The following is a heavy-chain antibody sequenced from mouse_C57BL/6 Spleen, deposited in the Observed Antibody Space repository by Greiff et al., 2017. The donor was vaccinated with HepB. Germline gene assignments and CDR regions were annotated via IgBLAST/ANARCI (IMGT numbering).Heavy chain of an antibody. J-gene: IGHJ3*01. CDR3: ARGRSTMVTTGFAY. CDR1: GFTFSSYA. Sequence: EVQLVESGGGLVKPGGSLKLSCAASGFTFSSYAMSWVRQTPEKRLEWVATISDGGSYTYYPDNVKGRFTISRDNAKNNLYLQMRHMKSEDTAMYYCARGRSTMVTTGFAYWGQGTMVTVSA. D-gene: IGHD2-1*01. CDR2: ISDGGSYT. V-gene: IGHV5-4*01.